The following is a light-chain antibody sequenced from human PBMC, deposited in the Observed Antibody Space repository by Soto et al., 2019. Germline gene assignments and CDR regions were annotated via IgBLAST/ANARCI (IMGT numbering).Light chain of an antibody. CDR3: QQYENLPT. Sequence: DIQMSQSPSSLSGSVGYIFTITCQASQNINNYLNWYQQKPGRAPKXLIYDASNLEAGVPSRFRGSGSGTDFTFTISRLQPEDIATYYCQQYENLPTFGQGTRLEI. V-gene: IGKV1-33*01. J-gene: IGKJ5*01. CDR2: DAS. CDR1: QNINNY.